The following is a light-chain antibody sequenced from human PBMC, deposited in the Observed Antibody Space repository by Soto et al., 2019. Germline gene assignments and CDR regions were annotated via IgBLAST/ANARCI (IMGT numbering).Light chain of an antibody. CDR2: DVS. V-gene: IGLV2-14*03. CDR3: SSYTSRSTLE. J-gene: IGLJ2*01. Sequence: QPALTQPASVSGSPGQSITISCTGTSSDVGGYNYVSWYQQHPGKAPKLIIYDVSNRPSGVSDRFSGSKSGNTASLTISGLQAEDEADYYCSSYTSRSTLEIGGGTQLTVL. CDR1: SSDVGGYNY.